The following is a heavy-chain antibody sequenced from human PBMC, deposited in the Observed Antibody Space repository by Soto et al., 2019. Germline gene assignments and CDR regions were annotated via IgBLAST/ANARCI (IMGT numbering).Heavy chain of an antibody. V-gene: IGHV1-46*01. D-gene: IGHD3-22*01. CDR2: INPNSGST. CDR3: AREEDYYDSSGYQGTLYYFDY. CDR1: GYTFTGYY. J-gene: IGHJ4*02. Sequence: GASVKVSCKASGYTFTGYYMHWVRQAPGQGLEWMGLINPNSGSTSYAQKFQGRVTMTRDTSTSTVYMELSSLRSEDTAVYYCAREEDYYDSSGYQGTLYYFDYWGQGTLVTVS.